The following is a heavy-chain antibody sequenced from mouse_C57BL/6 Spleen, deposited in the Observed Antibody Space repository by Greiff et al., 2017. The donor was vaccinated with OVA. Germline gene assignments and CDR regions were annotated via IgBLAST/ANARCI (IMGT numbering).Heavy chain of an antibody. Sequence: VQLQQSGAELVRPGASVTLSCTASGYTFNDDEMHWVKQTPVHGLEWIGAIDPETGGTAYNQKFQGKAILTADTSSTSAYMELRSLTSEDSAVYYCTSISSYYSVYYAMDYWGQGTSVTVSS. V-gene: IGHV1-15*01. D-gene: IGHD2-12*01. CDR3: TSISSYYSVYYAMDY. CDR1: GYTFNDDE. CDR2: IDPETGGT. J-gene: IGHJ4*01.